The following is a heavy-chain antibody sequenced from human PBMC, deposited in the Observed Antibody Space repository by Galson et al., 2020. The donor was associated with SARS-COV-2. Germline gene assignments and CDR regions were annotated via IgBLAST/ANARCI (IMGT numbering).Heavy chain of an antibody. Sequence: RQEASVKVSCKASGYTFTGYYMHWVRQAPGQGLEWMGWINPKSGGTNYAQKFQGRVTMTRDTSISTAYMELSRLRSDDTAVYYCARDRRQYQLPPDAFDIWGQGTIVTVSS. CDR1: GYTFTGYY. D-gene: IGHD2-2*01. CDR2: INPKSGGT. J-gene: IGHJ3*02. CDR3: ARDRRQYQLPPDAFDI. V-gene: IGHV1-2*02.